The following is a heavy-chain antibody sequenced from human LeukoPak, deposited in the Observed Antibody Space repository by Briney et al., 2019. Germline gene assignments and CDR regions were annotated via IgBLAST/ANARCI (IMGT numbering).Heavy chain of an antibody. CDR2: INHSGST. V-gene: IGHV4-34*01. CDR3: ARGPRLITIFGVVSRVIEAFFDY. J-gene: IGHJ4*02. CDR1: GGSISGYY. D-gene: IGHD3-3*01. Sequence: SETLSLTCTVSGGSISGYYWSWIRQPPGKGLEWIGEINHSGSTNYNPSLKSRVTISVDTSKNQFSLKLSSVTAADTAVYYCARGPRLITIFGVVSRVIEAFFDYWGQGTLVTVSS.